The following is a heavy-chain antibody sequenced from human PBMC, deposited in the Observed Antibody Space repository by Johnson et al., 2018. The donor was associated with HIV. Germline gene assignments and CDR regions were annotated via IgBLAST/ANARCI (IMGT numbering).Heavy chain of an antibody. Sequence: VQLVESGGGVVRPGGSLRLSCAASGFTFDEYGMSWVRQTPGKGLEWVSGINWNGVSTSHVDSVKGRFTISRDNAKNSLYLQMNSRRADDTAWYYCGRDLTVAGIGHYAFDIWGQGTLVTVSS. CDR2: INWNGVST. CDR3: GRDLTVAGIGHYAFDI. V-gene: IGHV3-20*04. J-gene: IGHJ3*02. D-gene: IGHD6-19*01. CDR1: GFTFDEYG.